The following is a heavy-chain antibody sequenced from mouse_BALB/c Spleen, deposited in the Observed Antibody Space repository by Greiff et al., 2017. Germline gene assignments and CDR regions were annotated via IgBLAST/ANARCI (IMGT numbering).Heavy chain of an antibody. V-gene: IGHV1-4*02. Sequence: QVQLQQSAAELARPGASVKMSCKASGYTFTSYTMHWVKQRPGQGLEWIGYINPSSGYTEYNQKFKDKTTLTADKSSSTAYMQLSSLTSEDSAVYYCASPGGAMDYWGQGTSVTVSS. CDR3: ASPGGAMDY. J-gene: IGHJ4*01. CDR2: INPSSGYT. CDR1: GYTFTSYT.